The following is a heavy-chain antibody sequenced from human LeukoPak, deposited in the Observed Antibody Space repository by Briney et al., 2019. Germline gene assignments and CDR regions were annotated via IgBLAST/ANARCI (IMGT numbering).Heavy chain of an antibody. V-gene: IGHV4-4*08. D-gene: IGHD3-10*01. CDR3: ARRITYMDG. J-gene: IGHJ6*03. Sequence: SETLSLTCTVSGGSISTYHWSWIRQPPGKGLEWIGYIYTSGSTRYNPSLNSRVTISVDTSKNQFSLKLSSVTAADTAVYYCARRITYMDGWGNGTTVTVSS. CDR2: IYTSGST. CDR1: GGSISTYH.